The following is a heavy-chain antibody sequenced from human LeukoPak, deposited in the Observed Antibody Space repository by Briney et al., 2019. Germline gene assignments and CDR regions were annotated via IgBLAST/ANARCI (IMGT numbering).Heavy chain of an antibody. V-gene: IGHV5-51*01. CDR2: IYPGDSDT. J-gene: IGHJ5*02. D-gene: IGHD2-15*01. Sequence: PGESLKISCKGSGYSFSSHWIGWVRQMPGKGLEWMGIIYPGDSDTRYSPSFQGEVTISADKSISTAYLQWSSLKASDTAIYYCARRNKDRYCRRSSCPNWFDPWGQGTLVTVSS. CDR1: GYSFSSHW. CDR3: ARRNKDRYCRRSSCPNWFDP.